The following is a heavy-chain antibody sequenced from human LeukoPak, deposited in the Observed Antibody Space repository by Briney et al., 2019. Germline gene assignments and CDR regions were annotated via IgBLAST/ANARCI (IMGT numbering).Heavy chain of an antibody. CDR3: AMSPFYYYYGMDV. V-gene: IGHV4-30-2*01. Sequence: SETLSLTCAVSGGSISSGGYSWSWIRQPPGKGLGWIGYIYHSGSTYYNPSLKSRVTISVDRSKNQFSLKLSSVTAADTAVYYCAMSPFYYYYGMDVWGQGTTVTVSS. CDR1: GGSISSGGYS. J-gene: IGHJ6*02. CDR2: IYHSGST.